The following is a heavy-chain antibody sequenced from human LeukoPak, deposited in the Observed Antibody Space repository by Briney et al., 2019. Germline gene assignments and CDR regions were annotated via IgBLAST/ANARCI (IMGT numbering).Heavy chain of an antibody. J-gene: IGHJ4*02. V-gene: IGHV3-23*01. D-gene: IGHD4-11*01. CDR2: VSGSSMST. CDR3: GKDSRPSVTTFRSRWTDY. CDR1: GFTFHNHG. Sequence: GGSLRLSCEASGFTFHNHGMSWVRQAPGKGLEWISVVSGSSMSTYYADSVKGRFTVSRDNSKNTVYPQMSSLRVEDSAIYYCGKDSRPSVTTFRSRWTDYWGQGILVTVSS.